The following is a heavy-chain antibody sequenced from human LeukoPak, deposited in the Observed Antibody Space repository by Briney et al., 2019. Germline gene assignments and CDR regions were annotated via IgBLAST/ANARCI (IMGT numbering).Heavy chain of an antibody. D-gene: IGHD6-19*01. CDR1: GGSISSSSYY. Sequence: SETLSLTCTVSGGSISSSSYYRGWIRQPPGKGLEWIGCIYYSGSTYYNPSLKRRVTISVHTSQHQFSLNLSSVTAADTAVYYCARLVGEQWLVRYYYYMDVWGKGTTVTVSS. V-gene: IGHV4-39*01. CDR3: ARLVGEQWLVRYYYYMDV. CDR2: IYYSGST. J-gene: IGHJ6*03.